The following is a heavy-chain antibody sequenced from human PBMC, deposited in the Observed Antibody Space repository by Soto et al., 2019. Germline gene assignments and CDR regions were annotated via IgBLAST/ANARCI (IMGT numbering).Heavy chain of an antibody. J-gene: IGHJ4*02. Sequence: EVQVLESGGGLVQPGGSLRLSCEASGFSFSTFDMSWVRQAPGKGLEWVSVILGSDGSTHYADAVKGRFTISRDNSKNKLYLQVNSLRAEDTAIYYCTKGAWLDYWGQGTLVTVSS. D-gene: IGHD6-19*01. CDR3: TKGAWLDY. V-gene: IGHV3-23*01. CDR2: ILGSDGST. CDR1: GFSFSTFD.